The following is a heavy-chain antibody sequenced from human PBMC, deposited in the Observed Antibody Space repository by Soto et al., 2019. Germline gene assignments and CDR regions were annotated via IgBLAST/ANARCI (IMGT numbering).Heavy chain of an antibody. CDR3: ARDGIAVAGYRAHHFDY. J-gene: IGHJ4*02. Sequence: PGGSLRLSCAASGFTFSSYGMHWVRQAPGKGLEWVAVIWYDGSNKYYADSVKGRFTISRDNSKNTLYLQMNSLRAEDTAVYYCARDGIAVAGYRAHHFDYWGQGTLVTVSS. CDR1: GFTFSSYG. D-gene: IGHD6-19*01. V-gene: IGHV3-33*01. CDR2: IWYDGSNK.